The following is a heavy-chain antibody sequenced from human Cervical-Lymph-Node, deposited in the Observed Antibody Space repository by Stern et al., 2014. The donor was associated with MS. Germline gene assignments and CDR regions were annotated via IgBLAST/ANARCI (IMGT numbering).Heavy chain of an antibody. J-gene: IGHJ6*02. CDR2: IIPNIGLA. V-gene: IGHV1-69*01. Sequence: MQLVESGTEVKKPGYSVKVSCQASGGTFNVYAINWLRQAPGQGLEWMGGIIPNIGLANYAQKFQGRVTITADESTRTSSMQLTSLTSNDTAIYYCARDGRHTNNYGLDVWGQGTTVTVSS. CDR1: GGTFNVYA. CDR3: ARDGRHTNNYGLDV.